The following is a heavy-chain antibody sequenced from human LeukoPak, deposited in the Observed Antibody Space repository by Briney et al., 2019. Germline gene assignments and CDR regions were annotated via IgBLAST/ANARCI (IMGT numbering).Heavy chain of an antibody. CDR2: INPNSGGT. Sequence: ASVKVSCKASGYIFTSYYMHWVRQAPGQGLEWMGWINPNSGGTNYAQKFQGRVTMTRDMSTSTVYMELSSLRSEDTAVYYCARVDGSGSQGPFDYWGQGTLVTVSS. V-gene: IGHV1-2*02. D-gene: IGHD3-10*01. CDR3: ARVDGSGSQGPFDY. J-gene: IGHJ4*02. CDR1: GYIFTSYY.